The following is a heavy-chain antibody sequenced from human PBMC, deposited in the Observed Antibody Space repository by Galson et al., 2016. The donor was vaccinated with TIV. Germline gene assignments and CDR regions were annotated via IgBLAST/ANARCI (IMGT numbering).Heavy chain of an antibody. Sequence: SLRLSCAASGFRFNEYEMSWVRQAPGKRLEWVSALSGGATNTYYSDSVKGRFTISRDNSQNKVFLEMDSLRVDDTAVYYCSKDRGYFEGFDHWGPGTLVTVSS. J-gene: IGHJ4*02. D-gene: IGHD6-25*01. CDR3: SKDRGYFEGFDH. CDR1: GFRFNEYE. CDR2: LSGGATNT. V-gene: IGHV3-23*01.